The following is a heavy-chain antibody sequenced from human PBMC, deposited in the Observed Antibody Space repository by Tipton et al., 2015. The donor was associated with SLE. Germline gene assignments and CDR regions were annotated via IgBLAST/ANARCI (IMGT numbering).Heavy chain of an antibody. D-gene: IGHD3-22*01. J-gene: IGHJ4*02. CDR2: ISAYNGNT. CDR3: ARDRHSVYYDSSGSLDY. CDR1: GYTFTSYG. V-gene: IGHV1-18*01. Sequence: QLVQSGAEVKKPGASVKVSCKASGYTFTSYGISWVRQAPGQGLEWMGWISAYNGNTNYAQKLQGRVTMTTDTSTSTAYMELRSPRSDDTAVYYCARDRHSVYYDSSGSLDYWGQGTLVTVSS.